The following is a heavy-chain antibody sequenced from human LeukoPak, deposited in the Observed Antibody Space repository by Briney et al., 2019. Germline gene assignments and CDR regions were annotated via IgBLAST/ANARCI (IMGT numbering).Heavy chain of an antibody. D-gene: IGHD3-3*01. CDR2: ISSSGSTV. Sequence: PGGSLRLSCAASGFTFSSYSMNWVRQAPGKGLEWVSYISSSGSTVYYADSVKGRFTISRDNAKNSLYLQMNSLRAEDTAVYYCATYDFWSGYGSGLFDYWGQGTLVTVSS. V-gene: IGHV3-48*04. CDR3: ATYDFWSGYGSGLFDY. CDR1: GFTFSSYS. J-gene: IGHJ4*02.